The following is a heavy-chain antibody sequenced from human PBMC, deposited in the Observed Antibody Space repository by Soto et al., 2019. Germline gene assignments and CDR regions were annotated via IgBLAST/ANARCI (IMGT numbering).Heavy chain of an antibody. CDR1: GGSFSGYY. Sequence: PSETLSFTCAVYGGSFSGYYWSWIRQPPGKGLEWIGEINHSGSTNYNPSLKSRVTISVDTSKNQFSLKLSSVTAADTAVYYCARSPDCSSTSCYGRGGYSGYVIDYWGQGTLVTVSS. J-gene: IGHJ4*02. CDR2: INHSGST. V-gene: IGHV4-34*01. CDR3: ARSPDCSSTSCYGRGGYSGYVIDY. D-gene: IGHD2-2*01.